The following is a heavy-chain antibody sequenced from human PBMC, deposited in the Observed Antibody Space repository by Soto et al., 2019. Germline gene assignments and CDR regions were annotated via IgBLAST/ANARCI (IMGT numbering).Heavy chain of an antibody. D-gene: IGHD6-13*01. V-gene: IGHV4-59*01. CDR2: VYYSGNT. CDR1: GCSLSPYY. J-gene: IGHJ6*03. CDR3: ARKGAAASYAHYYMDV. Sequence: SETLSLTCTVSGCSLSPYYWSWIRQPPGKGLEWIGYVYYSGNTNYNPSLESRVTISVDTSRNRFSLNLTSATAADTAVYYCARKGAAASYAHYYMDVWGRGTAVT.